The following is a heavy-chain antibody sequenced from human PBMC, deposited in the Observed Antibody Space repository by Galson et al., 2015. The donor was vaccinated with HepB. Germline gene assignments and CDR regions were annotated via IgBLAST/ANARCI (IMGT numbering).Heavy chain of an antibody. J-gene: IGHJ4*02. V-gene: IGHV1-18*04. D-gene: IGHD3-22*01. CDR1: GYTFTSYG. Sequence: SGYTFTSYGISWVRQAPGQGLEWMGWISAYNGNTNYAQKLQGRVTMTTDTSTSTAYMELRSLRSDDTAVYYCARDPYYYDSSGYSKLDYWGQGTLVTVSS. CDR2: ISAYNGNT. CDR3: ARDPYYYDSSGYSKLDY.